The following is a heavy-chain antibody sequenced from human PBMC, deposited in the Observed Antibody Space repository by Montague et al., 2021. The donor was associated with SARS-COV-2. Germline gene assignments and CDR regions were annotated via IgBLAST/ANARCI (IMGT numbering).Heavy chain of an antibody. V-gene: IGHV4-34*01. CDR3: ARWDPQTLTLIGLRGKSASDY. CDR2: INHSGTT. CDR1: GGSFSGYY. Sequence: SETLSLTCAVDGGSFSGYYWTWSRQAPGKGMEWIGEINHSGTTNYNLNPSLRSRVTISVDTSKSQFPLELTSVTAADTGVYYCARWDPQTLTLIGLRGKSASDYWGQGTLVTVSS. J-gene: IGHJ4*02. D-gene: IGHD4-23*01.